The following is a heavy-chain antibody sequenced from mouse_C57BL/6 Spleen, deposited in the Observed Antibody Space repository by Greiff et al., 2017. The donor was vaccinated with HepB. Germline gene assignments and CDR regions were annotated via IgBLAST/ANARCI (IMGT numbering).Heavy chain of an antibody. CDR3: ARWDYGSSALDV. V-gene: IGHV1-50*01. J-gene: IGHJ1*03. CDR1: GYTFTSYW. D-gene: IGHD1-1*01. Sequence: QVHVKQPGAELVKPGASVKLSCKASGYTFTSYWMQWVKQRPGQGLEWIGEIDPSDSYTNYNQKFKGKATLTVDTSSSTAYMQLSSLTSEDSAVYYCARWDYGSSALDVWGTGTTVTVSS. CDR2: IDPSDSYT.